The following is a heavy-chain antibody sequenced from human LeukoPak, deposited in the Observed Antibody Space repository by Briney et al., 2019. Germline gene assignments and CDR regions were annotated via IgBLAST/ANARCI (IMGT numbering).Heavy chain of an antibody. CDR3: ARLLPYYDILTGYYMPHFDY. J-gene: IGHJ4*02. CDR2: INHSGST. Sequence: PSETLSLTCAVYGGSFSGYYWSWIRQPPGKGLEWIGEINHSGSTNYNPSLKSRVTISVDTSKNQFSLKLSSVTAADTAVYYCARLLPYYDILTGYYMPHFDYWGQGTLVTVSS. V-gene: IGHV4-34*01. D-gene: IGHD3-9*01. CDR1: GGSFSGYY.